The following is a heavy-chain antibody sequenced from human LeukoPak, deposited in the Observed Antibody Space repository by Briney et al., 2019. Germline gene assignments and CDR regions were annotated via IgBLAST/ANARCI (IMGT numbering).Heavy chain of an antibody. CDR3: ASVEGTSQYAFDI. V-gene: IGHV1-18*01. J-gene: IGHJ3*02. CDR2: ISAYNGNT. Sequence: ASVKVSCKASGGTFSSYAISWVRQAPGQGLEWMGWISAYNGNTNYAQKLQGRVTMTTDTSSSTAYMELRSLRSDDTAVYYCASVEGTSQYAFDIWGQGTMVTVSS. CDR1: GGTFSSYA. D-gene: IGHD2-2*01.